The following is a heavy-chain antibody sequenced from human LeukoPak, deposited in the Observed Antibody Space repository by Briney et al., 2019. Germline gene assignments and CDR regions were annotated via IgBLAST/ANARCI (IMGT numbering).Heavy chain of an antibody. CDR3: ARDRYGDYVADY. J-gene: IGHJ4*02. D-gene: IGHD4-17*01. V-gene: IGHV4-59*01. CDR2: IYYSGRT. Sequence: PSETLSLTCTVSGGSIRSYYWSWIRQPPGKGLEWIGYIYYSGRTNYHPSLKSRVTISVDTSKNQFSLKLSSVTAADTAVYYCARDRYGDYVADYWGKGTLVTVSS. CDR1: GGSIRSYY.